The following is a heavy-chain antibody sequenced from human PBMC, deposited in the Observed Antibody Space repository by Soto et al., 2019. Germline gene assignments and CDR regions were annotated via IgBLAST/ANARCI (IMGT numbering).Heavy chain of an antibody. V-gene: IGHV1-18*04. J-gene: IGHJ6*02. CDR2: ISAYNGNT. Sequence: GASVKVSCKASGYTFTSYGISWVRQAPGQGLEWMGWISAYNGNTNYAQKLQGRVTMTTDTSTSTAYMELRSLRSDDTAVYYCARDYWSSPRWYNSPTRSGDYYHGIDVWGQGTTVTVS. D-gene: IGHD2-2*02. CDR1: GYTFTSYG. CDR3: ARDYWSSPRWYNSPTRSGDYYHGIDV.